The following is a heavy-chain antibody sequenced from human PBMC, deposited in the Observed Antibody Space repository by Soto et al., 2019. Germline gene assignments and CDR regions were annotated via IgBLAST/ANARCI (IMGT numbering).Heavy chain of an antibody. CDR3: ARDREAGYNFYYGMDV. CDR2: IYTSASI. D-gene: IGHD6-19*01. CDR1: GADINTYS. V-gene: IGHV4-4*07. J-gene: IGHJ6*02. Sequence: SETLSLTCSVSGADINTYSWTWIRQPAGKGLEWIGRIYTSASINYNPSLKGRVTLAVDTSTNQVSLRLASVTAADTAIYYCARDREAGYNFYYGMDVWGQGTTVTVSS.